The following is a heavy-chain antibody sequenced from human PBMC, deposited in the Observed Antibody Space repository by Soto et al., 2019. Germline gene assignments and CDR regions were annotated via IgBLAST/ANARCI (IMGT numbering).Heavy chain of an antibody. J-gene: IGHJ5*02. CDR2: ISSSSSYI. V-gene: IGHV3-21*01. CDR1: GFTFSSYS. Sequence: PGGSLRLSCAASGFTFSSYSMNWVRQAPGKGLEWVSSISSSSSYIYYADSVKGRFTISRDNAKNSLYLQMNSLRAEDTAVYYRARDTSTDFWSGYSSWFDPWGQGTLVTVSS. CDR3: ARDTSTDFWSGYSSWFDP. D-gene: IGHD3-3*01.